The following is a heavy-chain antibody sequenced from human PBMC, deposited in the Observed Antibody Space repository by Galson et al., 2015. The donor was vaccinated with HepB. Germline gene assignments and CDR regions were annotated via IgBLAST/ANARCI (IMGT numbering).Heavy chain of an antibody. V-gene: IGHV1-46*03. J-gene: IGHJ6*03. CDR1: GYTFTSYY. CDR3: ARDGIAARKYYYYYYMDV. D-gene: IGHD6-6*01. CDR2: INPSGGST. Sequence: SVKVSCKASGYTFTSYYMHWVRQAPGQGLEWMGIINPSGGSTSYAQKFQGRVTMTRDTSTSTVYMELSSLRSEDTAVYYCARDGIAARKYYYYYYMDVWGKGTTVTVSS.